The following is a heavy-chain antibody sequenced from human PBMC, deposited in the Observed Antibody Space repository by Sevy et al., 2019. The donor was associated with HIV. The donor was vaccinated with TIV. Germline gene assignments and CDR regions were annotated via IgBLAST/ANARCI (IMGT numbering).Heavy chain of an antibody. CDR2: IIPIFGTA. D-gene: IGHD3-3*01. J-gene: IGHJ5*02. Sequence: ASVKVSCKASGYTFTGYYIHWVRQAPGQGLEWMGGIIPIFGTANYAQKFQGRVTITADESTSTAYMELSSLRSEDTAVYYCARDRKRDFWSGYYTPYNWFDPWGQGTLVTVSS. CDR1: GYTFTGYY. CDR3: ARDRKRDFWSGYYTPYNWFDP. V-gene: IGHV1-69*13.